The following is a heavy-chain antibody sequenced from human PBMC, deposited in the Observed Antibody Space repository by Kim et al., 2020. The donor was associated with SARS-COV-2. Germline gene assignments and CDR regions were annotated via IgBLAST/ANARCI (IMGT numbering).Heavy chain of an antibody. Sequence: STNYHPSLEIRVTISVDKSKNQFSLKLTSVTAADTAVYFCARTGPYAVDYWGQGTLVTVSS. J-gene: IGHJ4*02. D-gene: IGHD4-17*01. CDR3: ARTGPYAVDY. V-gene: IGHV4-4*01. CDR2: ST.